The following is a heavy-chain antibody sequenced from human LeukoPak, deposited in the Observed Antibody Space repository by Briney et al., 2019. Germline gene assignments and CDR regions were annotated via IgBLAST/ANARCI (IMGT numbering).Heavy chain of an antibody. Sequence: GGSLRLSCAASGFTFSSYWMHWVRQAPGKGLVWVSRINSDGSSTSYADSVKGRFTISRDNSKNTLYLQMSSLRAEDMALYYCARPLDYNDHDAFDIWGQGTMVTVSS. D-gene: IGHD4-11*01. CDR3: ARPLDYNDHDAFDI. CDR2: INSDGSST. J-gene: IGHJ3*02. CDR1: GFTFSSYW. V-gene: IGHV3-74*01.